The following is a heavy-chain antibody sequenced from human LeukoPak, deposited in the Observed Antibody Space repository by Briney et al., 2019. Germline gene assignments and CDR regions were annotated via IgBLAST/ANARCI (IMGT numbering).Heavy chain of an antibody. V-gene: IGHV3-7*01. D-gene: IGHD2-15*01. CDR3: ARDHVVDGLVSDY. Sequence: GGSLRLSCAASGFTFSSHWMSWVRQAPGKGLGWVANINQYGSERNYVDSVKGRFTISRDNAKSSLYLQMNSLRAEDTAIYYCARDHVVDGLVSDYWGQGTLVTVSS. CDR1: GFTFSSHW. J-gene: IGHJ4*02. CDR2: INQYGSER.